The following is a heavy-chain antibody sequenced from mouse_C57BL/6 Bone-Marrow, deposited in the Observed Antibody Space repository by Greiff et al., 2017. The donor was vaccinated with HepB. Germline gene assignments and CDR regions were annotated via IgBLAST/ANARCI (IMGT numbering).Heavy chain of an antibody. Sequence: EVKVVESGGGLVKHGGSLKLSCAASGFTFSSYAMSWVRQTPEKRLEWVATISDGGSYIYYPDNVKGRFTISRDNAKNNLYLQMSHLKSEDTAMYYCARDPIYYYGSSYAMDYWGQGTSVTVSS. CDR2: ISDGGSYI. CDR3: ARDPIYYYGSSYAMDY. D-gene: IGHD1-1*01. V-gene: IGHV5-4*01. CDR1: GFTFSSYA. J-gene: IGHJ4*01.